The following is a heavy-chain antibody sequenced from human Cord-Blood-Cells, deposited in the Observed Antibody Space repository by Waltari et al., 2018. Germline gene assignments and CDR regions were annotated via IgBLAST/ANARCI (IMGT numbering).Heavy chain of an antibody. V-gene: IGHV4-34*01. CDR1: GGSFSGYY. D-gene: IGHD6-25*01. J-gene: IGHJ4*02. CDR2: INHSGST. Sequence: QVQLQQWGAGLLKPSETLSLPCAVYGGSFSGYYWSWIRQPPGKGLEWIGEINHSGSTNYNPSLKSRVTISVDTSKNQFSLKLSSVTAADTAVYYCARGGNARKNAADYFDYWGQGTLVTVSS. CDR3: ARGGNARKNAADYFDY.